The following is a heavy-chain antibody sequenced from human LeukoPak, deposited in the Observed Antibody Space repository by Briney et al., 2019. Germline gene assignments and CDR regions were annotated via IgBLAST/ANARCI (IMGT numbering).Heavy chain of an antibody. Sequence: SETLSLTCNVSGYSISSGYSWGWIRQPPGKGLEWIGNIYHSGTTYYNPPLKSRVTISVDTSKNQFSLKLRSVTAADTAVYYCARRYESDAFDIWGQGTMVTVSS. CDR1: GYSISSGYS. D-gene: IGHD3-16*01. V-gene: IGHV4-38-2*02. CDR2: IYHSGTT. J-gene: IGHJ3*02. CDR3: ARRYESDAFDI.